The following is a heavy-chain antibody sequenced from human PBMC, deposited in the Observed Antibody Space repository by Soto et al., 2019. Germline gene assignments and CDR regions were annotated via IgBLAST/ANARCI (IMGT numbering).Heavy chain of an antibody. CDR1: GDTFSFYT. CDR3: AASYGSGYRAFDY. CDR2: INPILSMS. V-gene: IGHV1-69*02. J-gene: IGHJ4*02. Sequence: QVQLVQSGAEVKKPGSSVKVSCKASGDTFSFYTINWVRQAPGLGLEWVGRINPILSMSNYAQKFQDRVTITADKSTSTAYMELRSLRSDDTAMYYCAASYGSGYRAFDYWGQGALVTVSS. D-gene: IGHD3-10*01.